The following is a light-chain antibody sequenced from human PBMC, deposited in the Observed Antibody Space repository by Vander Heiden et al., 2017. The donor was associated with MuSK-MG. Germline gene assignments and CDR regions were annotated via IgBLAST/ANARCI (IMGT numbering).Light chain of an antibody. J-gene: IGKJ1*01. CDR1: QSVSSSY. V-gene: IGKV3-20*01. CDR2: GAS. CDR3: QQYETSPWT. Sequence: EIVLTQSPGTLSLSPGKRASLSCRASQSVSSSYLAWYQQKPGQALRLLIYGASSRATGIPDRFSASGSGTDFTLTISRLEPEDFAVYYCQQYETSPWTFGQGTKVEIK.